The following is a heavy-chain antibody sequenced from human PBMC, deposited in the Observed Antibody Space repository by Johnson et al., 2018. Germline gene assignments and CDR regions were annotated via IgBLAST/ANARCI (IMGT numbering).Heavy chain of an antibody. CDR3: ARDARYGDYVGLMDV. D-gene: IGHD4-17*01. CDR1: GFTFSSYG. V-gene: IGHV3-30*03. CDR2: ISYDGSNK. J-gene: IGHJ6*02. Sequence: VQLQESGGGVVQXGRSLRLSCAASGFTFSSYGMHWVRQAPGKGLEWVAVISYDGSNKYYADSVKGRFTISRDNSKNTLYLQMNSLRAEDTAVYYCARDARYGDYVGLMDVWGQGTTVTVSS.